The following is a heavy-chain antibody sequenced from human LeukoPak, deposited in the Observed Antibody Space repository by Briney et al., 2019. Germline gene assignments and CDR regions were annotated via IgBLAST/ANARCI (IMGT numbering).Heavy chain of an antibody. J-gene: IGHJ4*02. CDR3: AKEVVPGTSRSFDY. CDR1: GFTFSSYA. CDR2: ISYDGSNK. D-gene: IGHD2-2*01. V-gene: IGHV3-30*04. Sequence: SGGSLRLSCAASGFTFSSYAMHWVRQAPGKGLEWVAVISYDGSNKYYADSVKGRFTISRDNSKNTLYLQMNSLRAEDTAIYYCAKEVVPGTSRSFDYWGQGTLVTVSS.